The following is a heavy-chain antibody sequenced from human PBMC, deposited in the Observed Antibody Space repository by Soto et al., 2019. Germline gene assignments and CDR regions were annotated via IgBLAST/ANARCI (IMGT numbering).Heavy chain of an antibody. CDR3: ARDDPGGIHAFDI. CDR1: GGTFSSYA. Sequence: SVKVSCKASGGTFSSYAISWVRQAPGQGLEWMGGIIPIFGTANYAQKFQGRVTITADESTSTAYMELSSLRSEDAAVYYCARDDPGGIHAFDIWGQGTMVTVSS. D-gene: IGHD2-15*01. V-gene: IGHV1-69*13. CDR2: IIPIFGTA. J-gene: IGHJ3*02.